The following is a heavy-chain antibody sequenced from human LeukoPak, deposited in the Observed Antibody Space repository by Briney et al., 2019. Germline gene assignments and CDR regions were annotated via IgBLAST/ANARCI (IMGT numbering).Heavy chain of an antibody. J-gene: IGHJ5*02. CDR3: ARGGSYYYGSGSYRWFDP. CDR1: GGSISSSNW. V-gene: IGHV4-4*02. Sequence: SGTLSLTCAVSGGSISSSNWRSWVRQPPGKGLEWIGEINHSGSTNYNPSLKSRVTISVDTSKNQFSLKLSSVTAADTAVYYCARGGSYYYGSGSYRWFDPWGQGTLVTVSS. D-gene: IGHD3-10*01. CDR2: INHSGST.